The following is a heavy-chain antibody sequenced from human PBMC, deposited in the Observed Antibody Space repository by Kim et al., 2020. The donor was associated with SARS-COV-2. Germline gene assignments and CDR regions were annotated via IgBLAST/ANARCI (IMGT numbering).Heavy chain of an antibody. Sequence: RFTISRDNAKNTLYLQMNSLRAEDTAVYYCARGGGEYYYDSSGYFNWFDPWGQGTLVTVSS. V-gene: IGHV3-74*01. D-gene: IGHD3-22*01. CDR3: ARGGGEYYYDSSGYFNWFDP. J-gene: IGHJ5*02.